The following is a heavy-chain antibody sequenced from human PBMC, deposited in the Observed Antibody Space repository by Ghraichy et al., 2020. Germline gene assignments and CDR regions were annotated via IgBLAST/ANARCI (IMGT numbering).Heavy chain of an antibody. CDR1: GFTFSSYA. V-gene: IGHV3-30-3*01. J-gene: IGHJ4*02. D-gene: IGHD3-16*01. CDR3: ARSPWGNGQLIIDY. Sequence: GSLRLSCAASGFTFSSYAMHWVRQAPGKGLEWVAVISYDGSNKNYVDSVKGRFTISRDNSKDTLYLQMNSLRAEDTAVYYCARSPWGNGQLIIDYWGQGTLVTVSS. CDR2: ISYDGSNK.